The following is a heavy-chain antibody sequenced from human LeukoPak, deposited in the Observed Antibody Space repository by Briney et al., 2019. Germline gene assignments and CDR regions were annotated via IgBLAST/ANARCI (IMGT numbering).Heavy chain of an antibody. CDR2: VSGNGGST. CDR1: GFTFTNHA. CDR3: AQDRCSGGSCYPNDY. V-gene: IGHV3-23*01. D-gene: IGHD2-15*01. J-gene: IGHJ4*02. Sequence: PGGSLRLSCAASGFTFTNHAMSWVRQAPGKGLEWVSTVSGNGGSTFYADSVKGRFTISRDNSKNTLYLQMNSLRADDTAVYYCAQDRCSGGSCYPNDYWGQGTLVTVSS.